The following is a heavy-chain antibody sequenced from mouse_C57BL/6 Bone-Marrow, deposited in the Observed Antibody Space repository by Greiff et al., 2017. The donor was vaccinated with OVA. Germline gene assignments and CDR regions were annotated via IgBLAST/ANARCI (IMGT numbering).Heavy chain of an antibody. CDR3: ARGWPVGAMDY. CDR2: ISSGSSTI. J-gene: IGHJ4*01. V-gene: IGHV5-17*01. CDR1: GFTFSDYG. Sequence: EVHLVESGGGLVKPGGSLKLSCAASGFTFSDYGMHWVRQAPEKGLEWVAYISSGSSTIYYADTVKGRFTISRDNAKNTLFLQMTSLRSEDTAMYYCARGWPVGAMDYWGQGTSVTVSS.